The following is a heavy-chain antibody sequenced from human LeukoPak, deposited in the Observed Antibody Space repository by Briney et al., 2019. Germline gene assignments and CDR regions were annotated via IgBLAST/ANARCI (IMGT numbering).Heavy chain of an antibody. D-gene: IGHD6-19*01. J-gene: IGHJ4*02. V-gene: IGHV1-2*04. Sequence: ASVKVSCKASGYTFTGYYMHWVRQAPGQGLEWMGWINPNSGGTNYAQKFQGWVTMTRDTSISTAYMELSRLRSDDTAVYYCARGPLCNGKINSSGWRYWGQGTLVTVSS. CDR2: INPNSGGT. CDR1: GYTFTGYY. CDR3: ARGPLCNGKINSSGWRY.